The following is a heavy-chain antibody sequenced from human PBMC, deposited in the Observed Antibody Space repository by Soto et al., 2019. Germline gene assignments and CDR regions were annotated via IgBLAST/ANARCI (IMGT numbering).Heavy chain of an antibody. V-gene: IGHV1-46*01. CDR1: GYTFTSYY. CDR3: ARPVHSGYSRDPFDY. CDR2: INPSGGST. J-gene: IGHJ4*02. D-gene: IGHD3-22*01. Sequence: ASVKVSCKASGYTFTSYYMHWVRQAPGQGLEWMGIINPSGGSTSYAQKFQGRVTMTRDTSTSTVYMELSSLRSEDTAVYYCARPVHSGYSRDPFDYWGQGTLVTVSS.